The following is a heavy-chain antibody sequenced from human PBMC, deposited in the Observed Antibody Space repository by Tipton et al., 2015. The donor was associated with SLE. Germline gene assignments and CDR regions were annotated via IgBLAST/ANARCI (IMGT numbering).Heavy chain of an antibody. V-gene: IGHV4-4*07. Sequence: GLVKPSETLSLICIVSGGSINSNSWSWSWIRQPAGKGLQWIGRIYTSGIVNYNPSLDSRATMSTDMSKNQVSLKLNSVTAADTAVYYCARGKTRVEYWGQGTLVTVSS. CDR2: IYTSGIV. CDR3: ARGKTRVEY. CDR1: GGSINSNS. D-gene: IGHD1-14*01. J-gene: IGHJ4*02.